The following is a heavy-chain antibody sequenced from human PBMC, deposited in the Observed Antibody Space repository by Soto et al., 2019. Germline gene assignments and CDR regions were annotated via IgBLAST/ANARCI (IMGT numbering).Heavy chain of an antibody. Sequence: PGGSLRLSCAASGFTFGSYSMNWVRQAPGKGLEWVSYISSSSSTIYYADSVKGRFTISRDNAKNSLYLQMNSLRAEDTAVYYCAVVPAANGHYGMDVWGQGTTVTVSS. D-gene: IGHD2-2*01. CDR3: AVVPAANGHYGMDV. V-gene: IGHV3-48*01. J-gene: IGHJ6*02. CDR1: GFTFGSYS. CDR2: ISSSSSTI.